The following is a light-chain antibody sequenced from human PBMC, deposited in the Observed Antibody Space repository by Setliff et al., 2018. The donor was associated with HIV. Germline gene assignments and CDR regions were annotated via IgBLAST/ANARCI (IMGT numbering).Light chain of an antibody. CDR2: DAV. CDR3: LLFYSGVRV. V-gene: IGLV7-46*01. Sequence: QAVVTQEPSLTVSPGGTVTLTCASDSGAVTSGHFPYWFQQKPGQAPRTLIYDAVTKLSSTPARFSGSLLGGKAALTLSGAQPEDEAEYYCLLFYSGVRVFGGGTQLTVL. J-gene: IGLJ2*01. CDR1: SGAVTSGHF.